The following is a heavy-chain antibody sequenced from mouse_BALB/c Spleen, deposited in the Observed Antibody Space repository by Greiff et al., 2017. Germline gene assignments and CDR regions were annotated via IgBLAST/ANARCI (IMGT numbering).Heavy chain of an antibody. V-gene: IGHV4-2*02. D-gene: IGHD2-14*01. J-gene: IGHJ1*01. CDR2: INPGSSTI. CDR1: GFDFSRYW. Sequence: EVQGVESGGGLVQPGGSLNLSCAASGFDFSRYWMSWARQAPGKGQEWVGEINPGSSTINYTPSLKDKFIISRDNAKNTLYLQMSKVRSEDTALYYCARRGYDGDWYFDVWGAGTTVTVSS. CDR3: ARRGYDGDWYFDV.